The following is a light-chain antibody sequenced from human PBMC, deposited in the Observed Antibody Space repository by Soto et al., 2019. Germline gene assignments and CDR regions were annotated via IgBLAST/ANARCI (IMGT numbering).Light chain of an antibody. Sequence: EIVLTQSPGTLSLSPGGRATLSCRASESVSSSYLAWYQQKPGQAPRLLIFGASSRATGTPDRFSGSGSGTDFTLTISRLEPEDFAVYYCQQYGSSPPWTFGQGTEVEIK. CDR1: ESVSSSY. V-gene: IGKV3-20*01. J-gene: IGKJ1*01. CDR3: QQYGSSPPWT. CDR2: GAS.